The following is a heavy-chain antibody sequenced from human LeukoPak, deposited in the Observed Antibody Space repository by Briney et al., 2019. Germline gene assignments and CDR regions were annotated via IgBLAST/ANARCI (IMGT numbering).Heavy chain of an antibody. D-gene: IGHD3-22*01. CDR3: ARARLTSMIVVPMPTTGDYFDY. J-gene: IGHJ4*02. CDR1: GGSISSYY. Sequence: PSETLSLTCTVSGGSISSYYWSWIRQPPGKGLEWIGYIYYSGSTNYNPSLKSRVTISVDTSKNQFSLKLSSVTAADTAVYYCARARLTSMIVVPMPTTGDYFDYWGQGTLVTVSS. CDR2: IYYSGST. V-gene: IGHV4-59*01.